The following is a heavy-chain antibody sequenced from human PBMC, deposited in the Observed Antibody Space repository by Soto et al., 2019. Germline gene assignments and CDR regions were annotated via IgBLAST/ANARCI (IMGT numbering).Heavy chain of an antibody. D-gene: IGHD3-10*01. Sequence: GGSLRLSCAASGFTFSSHGMSWVRQAPGKGLEWVSSISGSGGSTYYADSVKGRFTISRDNSKNTLYLQMNSLRVEDTAVYYCAKAAYYYGSGSYFPFDYWGQGTLVTVSS. V-gene: IGHV3-23*01. CDR1: GFTFSSHG. CDR3: AKAAYYYGSGSYFPFDY. J-gene: IGHJ4*02. CDR2: ISGSGGST.